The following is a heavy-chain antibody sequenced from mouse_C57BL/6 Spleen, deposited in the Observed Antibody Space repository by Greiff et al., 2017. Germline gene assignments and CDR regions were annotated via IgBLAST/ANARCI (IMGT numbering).Heavy chain of an antibody. J-gene: IGHJ4*01. V-gene: IGHV14-2*01. CDR1: GFNIKDYY. CDR2: IDPEDGET. CDR3: ARRAQVFYAMDY. Sequence: VQLKQSGAELVKPGASVKLSCTASGFNIKDYYMHWVKQRTEQGLEWIGRIDPEDGETKYAPKFQGKATIPADTSSNTAYLQPSSLTSSATAVYYCARRAQVFYAMDYWGQGTSVTVSS. D-gene: IGHD3-2*02.